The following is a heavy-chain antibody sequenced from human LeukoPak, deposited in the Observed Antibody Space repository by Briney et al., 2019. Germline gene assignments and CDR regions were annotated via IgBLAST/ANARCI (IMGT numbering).Heavy chain of an antibody. CDR1: GFTFSSYS. Sequence: PGGSLRLSCAASGFTFSSYSMNWVRQAPGKGLEWASGINWNGGTTGYADSVKGRFTISRDNAKNSLYLQMNSLRAEDTALYYCAREGSGSPHYGMDVWGQGTTVTVSS. CDR2: INWNGGTT. J-gene: IGHJ6*02. V-gene: IGHV3-20*04. D-gene: IGHD3-10*01. CDR3: AREGSGSPHYGMDV.